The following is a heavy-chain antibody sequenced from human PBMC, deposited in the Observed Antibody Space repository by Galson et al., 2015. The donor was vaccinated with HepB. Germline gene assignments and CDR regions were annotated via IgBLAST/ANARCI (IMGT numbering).Heavy chain of an antibody. CDR3: ATVAPSAIFGLVIGPVPSPDYGMDV. CDR1: GDTLTKLS. D-gene: IGHD3-3*01. CDR2: FDPEDGEI. V-gene: IGHV1-24*01. Sequence: SVKVSCKVSGDTLTKLSIYWVRQAPGKGLQWMARFDPEDGEIYAQKFQGRVTMTEDTPTDTAYMELSSLRSEDTAVYYCATVAPSAIFGLVIGPVPSPDYGMDVWGQGTTVTVS. J-gene: IGHJ6*02.